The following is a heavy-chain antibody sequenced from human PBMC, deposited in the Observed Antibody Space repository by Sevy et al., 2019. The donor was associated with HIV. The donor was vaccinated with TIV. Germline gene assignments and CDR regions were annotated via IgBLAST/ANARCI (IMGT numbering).Heavy chain of an antibody. J-gene: IGHJ1*01. Sequence: GGSLRLSCTVSGFIFSNFAMHLVRQAPGKGLEWVAVTSYDGSHKYYADSVKGRFTVSRDNSRNILSLEMSSLTRDDTAVYYCARGENDDEFFQYWGQGTLGTVSS. D-gene: IGHD1-26*01. CDR3: ARGENDDEFFQY. CDR1: GFIFSNFA. V-gene: IGHV3-30*04. CDR2: TSYDGSHK.